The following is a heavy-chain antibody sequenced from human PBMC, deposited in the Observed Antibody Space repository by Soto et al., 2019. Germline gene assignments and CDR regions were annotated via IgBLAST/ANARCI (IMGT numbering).Heavy chain of an antibody. Sequence: QVQLVQSGAEVKKPGASVKVSCKASGYTFTSYGIIWVRQAPGQGLEWMGWISAYNGNTNYAQKLQGRVTMTTDKSTSTAYMGLRRLRFDVTAVYYCARDGALGENYYYYGMDVCGQGSTVTVFS. CDR1: GYTFTSYG. CDR2: ISAYNGNT. V-gene: IGHV1-18*01. D-gene: IGHD3-16*01. J-gene: IGHJ6*02. CDR3: ARDGALGENYYYYGMDV.